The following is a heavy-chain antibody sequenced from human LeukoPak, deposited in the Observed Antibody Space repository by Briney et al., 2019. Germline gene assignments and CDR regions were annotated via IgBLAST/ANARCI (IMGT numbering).Heavy chain of an antibody. J-gene: IGHJ4*02. V-gene: IGHV3-30*04. Sequence: GGSLRLACAAAGFTFSSYAMHWVRQAPGKGLGWVAVISYEGSNKYYADSVKGRFTISRDNSTNPLYLHMTGLRAEAPAVYYCAREGYDILTVDYCGQGTLVTVSS. CDR3: AREGYDILTVDY. CDR1: GFTFSSYA. D-gene: IGHD3-9*01. CDR2: ISYEGSNK.